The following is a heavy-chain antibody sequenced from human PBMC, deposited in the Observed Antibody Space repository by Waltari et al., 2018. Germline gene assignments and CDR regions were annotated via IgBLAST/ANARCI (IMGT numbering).Heavy chain of an antibody. J-gene: IGHJ4*02. CDR3: AKGGRDWGPHFDY. CDR2: ISATADAT. CDR1: GVRFSTYA. V-gene: IGHV3-23*01. D-gene: IGHD7-27*01. Sequence: EVQLLASGGGQVSPGGCLRLSCGTSGVRFSTYAMPWVRQSTEKGLQWVSTISATADATYYAESVKGRFTVSRDQSKSTLYLQMNSLTFEDTAVYYCAKGGRDWGPHFDYWGQGIPVIVSS.